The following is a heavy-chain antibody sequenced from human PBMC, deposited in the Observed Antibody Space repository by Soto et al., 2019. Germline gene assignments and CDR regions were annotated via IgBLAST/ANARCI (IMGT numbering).Heavy chain of an antibody. V-gene: IGHV3-21*01. CDR1: GFTFSSYS. CDR2: ISSSSSYI. D-gene: IGHD6-19*01. Sequence: EVQLVESGGGLVKPGGSLRLSCAASGFTFSSYSMNWVRQAPGKGLEWVSSISSSSSYIYYADSVKGRFTISRDNAKNSLYLKVNSLRAEDTAVYYCARDTSGWYTNWGQGTLVTVSS. CDR3: ARDTSGWYTN. J-gene: IGHJ4*02.